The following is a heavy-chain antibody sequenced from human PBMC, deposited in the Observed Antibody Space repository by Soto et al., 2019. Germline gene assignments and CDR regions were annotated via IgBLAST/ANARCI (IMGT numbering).Heavy chain of an antibody. CDR2: INHSGST. J-gene: IGHJ6*03. V-gene: IGHV4-34*01. CDR1: GGSFSGYY. D-gene: IGHD3-9*01. CDR3: ARVEGLDYDILTGYYTSYYYYYMDV. Sequence: SETLSLTCAVYGGSFSGYYWSWIRQPPGKGLEWIGEINHSGSTNYNPSLKSRVTISVDTSKNQFSLKLSFVTAADTAVYYCARVEGLDYDILTGYYTSYYYYYMDVWGKGTTVTVSS.